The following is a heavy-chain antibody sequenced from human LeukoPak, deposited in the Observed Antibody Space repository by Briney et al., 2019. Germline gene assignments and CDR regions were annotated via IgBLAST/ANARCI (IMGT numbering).Heavy chain of an antibody. Sequence: GGSLRLSCAASGFTFSSYGMHWVRQAPGKGLEWVAFIRYDGSNKYYADSVKGRFTISRDNSKNTLYLQMNSLRAEDTAVYYCARRGSAAGDDFDYWGQGTLVTVSS. CDR2: IRYDGSNK. CDR1: GFTFSSYG. J-gene: IGHJ4*02. V-gene: IGHV3-30*02. D-gene: IGHD6-13*01. CDR3: ARRGSAAGDDFDY.